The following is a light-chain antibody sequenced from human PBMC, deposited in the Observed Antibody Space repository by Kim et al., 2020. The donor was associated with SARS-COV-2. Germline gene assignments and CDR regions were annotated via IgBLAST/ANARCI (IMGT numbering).Light chain of an antibody. J-gene: IGLJ1*01. V-gene: IGLV3-1*01. Sequence: VPPAPTARLTCSGDKLGGHSASCYQQKPAPSPVVVIFRDNRRPSGIPVRFSGSNSGNTATLTISGPQAMDEADYYCQAWDSSIYVFGTGTKVTVL. CDR3: QAWDSSIYV. CDR1: KLGGHS. CDR2: RDN.